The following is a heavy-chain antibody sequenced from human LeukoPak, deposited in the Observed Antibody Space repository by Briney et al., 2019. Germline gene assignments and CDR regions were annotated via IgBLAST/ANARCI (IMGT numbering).Heavy chain of an antibody. D-gene: IGHD3-22*01. CDR2: IYTSGNS. Sequence: SETLSLTCTVSGGSISGYYWSWIRQPAGKGLEWIGRIYTSGNSNYNPSLKSRVTMSVDTSKNQFSLKLSSVTAADTAVYYCARVITRAWYFDYWGQGTLVTVSS. V-gene: IGHV4-4*07. CDR1: GGSISGYY. J-gene: IGHJ4*02. CDR3: ARVITRAWYFDY.